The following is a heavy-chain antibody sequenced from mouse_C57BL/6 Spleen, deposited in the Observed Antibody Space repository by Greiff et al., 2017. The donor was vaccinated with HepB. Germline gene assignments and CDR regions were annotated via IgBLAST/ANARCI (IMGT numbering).Heavy chain of an antibody. CDR2: IYPGDGDT. Sequence: VKLVESGPELVKPGASVKISCKASGYAFSSSWMNWVKQRPGKGLEWIGRIYPGDGDTNYNGKFKGKATLTADKSSSTAYMQLSSLTSEDSAVYFCAREGGPYYFDYWGQGTTLTVSS. CDR1: GYAFSSSW. CDR3: AREGGPYYFDY. J-gene: IGHJ2*01. D-gene: IGHD3-3*01. V-gene: IGHV1-82*01.